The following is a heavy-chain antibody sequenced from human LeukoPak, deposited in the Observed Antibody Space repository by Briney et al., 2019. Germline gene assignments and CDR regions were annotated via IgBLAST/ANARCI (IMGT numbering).Heavy chain of an antibody. D-gene: IGHD7-27*01. V-gene: IGHV1-2*06. J-gene: IGHJ4*02. CDR1: GYTVSDYF. CDR2: INPNSGVT. Sequence: ASVKVSCKASGYTVSDYFIHWVRQAPAQGLEWVGRINPNSGVTEYAHNFQGRVTMTRDTSVSVSYMELNRLTSDDTAVYYCARDLSSTSNWELDYWGQGTLVTVSS. CDR3: ARDLSSTSNWELDY.